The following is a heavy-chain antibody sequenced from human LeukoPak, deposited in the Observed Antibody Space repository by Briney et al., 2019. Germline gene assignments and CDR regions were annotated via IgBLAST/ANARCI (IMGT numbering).Heavy chain of an antibody. D-gene: IGHD5-18*01. CDR2: IYYSGST. J-gene: IGHJ4*02. CDR3: ARFGYSYGSVFDY. Sequence: PSETLSLTCTVSGGSISTYYWSWIRQPPGKGLEWIGHIYYSGSTNYNPSLKSRVTISVDTSNNQFSLKVSSVTAADTAVYYCARFGYSYGSVFDYWGQGILVTVSS. CDR1: GGSISTYY. V-gene: IGHV4-59*08.